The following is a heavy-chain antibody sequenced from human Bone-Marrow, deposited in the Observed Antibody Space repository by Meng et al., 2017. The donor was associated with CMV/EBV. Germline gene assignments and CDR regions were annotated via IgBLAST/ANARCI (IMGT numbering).Heavy chain of an antibody. D-gene: IGHD6-13*01. CDR1: GFTFSDFW. V-gene: IGHV3-7*01. Sequence: GESLKISCAAFGFTFSDFWMNWVRLAPGKGLEWVANIKKDGSEKYYVDSVKGRFTISRDNAKNSLYLQMNSLRAEDTAVYYCARDWGQQPAVGFQHWGQGTLVTVSS. CDR3: ARDWGQQPAVGFQH. CDR2: IKKDGSEK. J-gene: IGHJ1*01.